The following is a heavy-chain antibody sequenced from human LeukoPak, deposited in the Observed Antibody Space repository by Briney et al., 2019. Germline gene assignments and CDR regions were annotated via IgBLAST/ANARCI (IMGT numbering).Heavy chain of an antibody. CDR3: AKVGGAKWSAFDI. Sequence: GASVKVSCKTSGYTFTGYYIQWVRQAPGQGLEWMGWINPHTGSTNYAQKFQGRVTMTRDTSISTAYMDLNSLTSDDTAVYYCAKVGGAKWSAFDIWRQGTLVTVSS. CDR1: GYTFTGYY. CDR2: INPHTGST. V-gene: IGHV1-2*02. J-gene: IGHJ3*02. D-gene: IGHD1-26*01.